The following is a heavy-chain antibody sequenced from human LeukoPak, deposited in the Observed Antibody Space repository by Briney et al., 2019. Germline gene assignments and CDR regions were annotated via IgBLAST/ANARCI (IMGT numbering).Heavy chain of an antibody. V-gene: IGHV4-4*09. J-gene: IGHJ4*02. CDR3: ARLGSYHDF. CDR1: GASISNYY. CDR2: IHSSGGS. D-gene: IGHD1-26*01. Sequence: SETLSLTCTVSGASISNYYWSWIRQTPEKGLEWMGHIHSSGGSSYYPSPKSRLTLSIDTSRNQLSLKLPSVTAADPAVYFCARLGSYHDFWGQGALVTVSS.